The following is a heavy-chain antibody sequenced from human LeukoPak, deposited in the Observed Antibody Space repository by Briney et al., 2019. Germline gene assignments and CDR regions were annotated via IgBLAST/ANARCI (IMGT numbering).Heavy chain of an antibody. D-gene: IGHD3-22*01. CDR2: VSFDGSNK. CDR1: GFTFSSNG. Sequence: GTSLRLSCAASGFTFSSNGMHWVRQAPGKGLEWVAVVSFDGSNKYFEDSVKGRFSISRDNSRNSLYLQMNSLRDEDTAVYYCARDFRYQDSSGYYSFDCWGQGTLVTVSS. V-gene: IGHV3-33*01. CDR3: ARDFRYQDSSGYYSFDC. J-gene: IGHJ4*02.